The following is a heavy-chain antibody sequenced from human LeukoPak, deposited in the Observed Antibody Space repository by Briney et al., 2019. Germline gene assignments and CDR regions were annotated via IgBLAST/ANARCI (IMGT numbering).Heavy chain of an antibody. CDR3: ARDFSDYYGSGSRNDY. D-gene: IGHD3-10*01. CDR2: IKQDGSEK. V-gene: IGHV3-7*01. J-gene: IGHJ4*02. Sequence: PGGSLRLSCAASGFTFSSYWMSWVRQAPGKGLEWVANIKQDGSEKYYVDSVKGRFTISRDNAKNSLYLQMNSLRAEDTAVYYCARDFSDYYGSGSRNDYWGQGTLVTVSS. CDR1: GFTFSSYW.